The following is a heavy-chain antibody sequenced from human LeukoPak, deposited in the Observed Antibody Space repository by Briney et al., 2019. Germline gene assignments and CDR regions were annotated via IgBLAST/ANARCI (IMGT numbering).Heavy chain of an antibody. D-gene: IGHD3-3*01. J-gene: IGHJ2*01. CDR2: IHHSGST. V-gene: IGHV4-4*02. CDR1: GASISSSNW. CDR3: ARRSYYDFWSGYRPWYFDL. Sequence: SETLSLTCAVSGASISSSNWWSWVRQPPGQGLEWIGEIHHSGSTDYHPSLKSRVAISVDKSKNQVSLKLSSVTAADTAVYYCARRSYYDFWSGYRPWYFDLWGRGTLVTVSS.